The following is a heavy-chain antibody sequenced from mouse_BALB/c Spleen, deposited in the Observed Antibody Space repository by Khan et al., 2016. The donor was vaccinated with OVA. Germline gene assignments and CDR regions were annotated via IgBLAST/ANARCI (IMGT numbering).Heavy chain of an antibody. J-gene: IGHJ2*01. CDR1: GFTFSCYG. Sequence: EVELVESGGGLVQPGGSLKLSCAASGFTFSCYGMSWVRQTPDKRLELVATINSNGGSTYYPDSVKGRFTISRDNAKNTLYLQMSSLKSEDTAMYYCARMARTINWGQGTTLTVSS. CDR3: ARMARTIN. V-gene: IGHV5-6-3*01. CDR2: INSNGGST.